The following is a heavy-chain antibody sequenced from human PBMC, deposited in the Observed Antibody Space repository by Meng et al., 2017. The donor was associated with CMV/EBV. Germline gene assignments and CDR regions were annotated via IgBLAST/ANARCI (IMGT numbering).Heavy chain of an antibody. Sequence: GESLKISCAASGFTFSNYAMSWIRQAPGKGLEWVSVIYNGGNSEYYADSVKGRFTISRDDSKNTLYLRMNSLRAEDTAVYYCASGGTRWFVPFGYWGLGTLVTAPQ. J-gene: IGHJ4*02. D-gene: IGHD3-10*01. CDR2: IYNGGNSE. CDR3: ASGGTRWFVPFGY. V-gene: IGHV3-23*03. CDR1: GFTFSNYA.